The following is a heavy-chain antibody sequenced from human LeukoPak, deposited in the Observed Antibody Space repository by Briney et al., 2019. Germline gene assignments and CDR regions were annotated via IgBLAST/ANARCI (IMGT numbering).Heavy chain of an antibody. J-gene: IGHJ5*02. V-gene: IGHV4-34*01. D-gene: IGHD6-6*01. CDR3: ATGGVAARLGH. CDR1: GGSLSGDY. CDR2: INHSGII. Sequence: SETLSLTCAVYGGSLSGDYLSWIRQPPGKGLEWSGEINHSGIISYNPSLKSRVTISVDTSKNQFSLKVTSVTAADTGVYYCATGGVAARLGHWGQGTLVTVPS.